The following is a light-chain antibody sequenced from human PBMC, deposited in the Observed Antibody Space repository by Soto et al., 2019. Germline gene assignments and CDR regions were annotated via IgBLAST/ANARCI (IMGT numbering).Light chain of an antibody. CDR1: QGIANY. Sequence: DIQMTQSPSSLSASVGDRVSITCRASQGIANYLAWYQQKPGKAPKLLIYAASALQSGVPSRFSGSGSETDFTLSINSLQPEDVATYYCQKYNSAPLTFGGGTRVEIK. CDR3: QKYNSAPLT. CDR2: AAS. J-gene: IGKJ4*01. V-gene: IGKV1-27*01.